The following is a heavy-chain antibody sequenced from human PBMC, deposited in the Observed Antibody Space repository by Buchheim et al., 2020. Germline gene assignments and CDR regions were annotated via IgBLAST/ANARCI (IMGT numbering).Heavy chain of an antibody. Sequence: QVQLVESGGGVVQPGRSLRLSCAASGFTFSSYGMHWVRQAPGKGLEWVAVISYDGSNKYYVDSVKGRFTISRDNSKNTLYLQMNSLRAEDTAVYYCAKDRAVGTFYYYGMDVWGQGTT. CDR2: ISYDGSNK. CDR3: AKDRAVGTFYYYGMDV. V-gene: IGHV3-30*18. CDR1: GFTFSSYG. D-gene: IGHD6-13*01. J-gene: IGHJ6*02.